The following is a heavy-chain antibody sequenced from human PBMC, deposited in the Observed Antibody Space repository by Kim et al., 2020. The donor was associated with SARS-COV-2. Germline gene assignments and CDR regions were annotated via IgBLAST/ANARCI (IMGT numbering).Heavy chain of an antibody. J-gene: IGHJ6*02. CDR2: IYPGDSDT. Sequence: GESLKISCKGSGYSFTSYWIGWVRQMPGKGLEWMGIIYPGDSDTRYSPSFQGQVTISADKSISTAYLQWSSLKASDTAMYYCARLSRNKVVPAAIYVGGMDVWGQGTTVTVSS. CDR3: ARLSRNKVVPAAIYVGGMDV. V-gene: IGHV5-51*01. CDR1: GYSFTSYW. D-gene: IGHD2-2*02.